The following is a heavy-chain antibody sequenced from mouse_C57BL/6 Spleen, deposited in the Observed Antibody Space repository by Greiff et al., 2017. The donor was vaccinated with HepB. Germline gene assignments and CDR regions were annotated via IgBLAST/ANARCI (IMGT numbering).Heavy chain of an antibody. Sequence: EVKLVESGGGLVKPGGSLKLSCAASGFTFSSYAMSWVRQTPEKRLEWVATISDGGSYTYYPDNVKGRFTISRDNAKNNLYLQMSHLKSEDTAMYYCARDRDDYDGYYYAMDYWGQGNSVTVSS. CDR1: GFTFSSYA. V-gene: IGHV5-4*01. D-gene: IGHD2-4*01. CDR2: ISDGGSYT. J-gene: IGHJ4*01. CDR3: ARDRDDYDGYYYAMDY.